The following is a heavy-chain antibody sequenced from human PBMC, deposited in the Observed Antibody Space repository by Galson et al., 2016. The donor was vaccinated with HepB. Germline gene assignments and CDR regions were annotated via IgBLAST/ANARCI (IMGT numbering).Heavy chain of an antibody. Sequence: ETLSLTCTVSGGSISNYYWSWIRQPPGKGLEWIAYIYYSGSTNQNPSLKSRVTISVDTSKNQFSLQLRSVIAADTAVYYCARDRGSAAGFDYWGQGTLVTVSS. J-gene: IGHJ4*02. CDR1: GGSISNYY. CDR2: IYYSGST. CDR3: ARDRGSAAGFDY. V-gene: IGHV4-59*01. D-gene: IGHD6-13*01.